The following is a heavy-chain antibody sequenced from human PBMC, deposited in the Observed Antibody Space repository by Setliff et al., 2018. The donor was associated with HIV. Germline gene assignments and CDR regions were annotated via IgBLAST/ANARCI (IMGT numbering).Heavy chain of an antibody. CDR2: IYYSGST. Sequence: SETLSLTCTVSGGSISSNYWSWMRQPPGKGLEWIGHIYYSGSTNYNPSLKSRVTMSVDTSRNQFSLNLSSVTAADTAVYYCARFPLLHKNAFDIWGQGTMVTVSS. V-gene: IGHV4-59*01. J-gene: IGHJ3*02. CDR1: GGSISSNY. D-gene: IGHD2-15*01. CDR3: ARFPLLHKNAFDI.